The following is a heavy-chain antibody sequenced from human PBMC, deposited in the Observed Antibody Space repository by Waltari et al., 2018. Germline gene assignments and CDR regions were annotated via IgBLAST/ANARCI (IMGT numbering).Heavy chain of an antibody. J-gene: IGHJ4*02. CDR2: INPNNGVT. CDR3: ETRGTSSSF. V-gene: IGHV1-2*06. D-gene: IGHD2-2*01. Sequence: QVQLVQSGAEVKKPGASVKVSCKASGYTFTGHDLHWVRQTPGQGLEWMGRINPNNGVTNSAQKFQGRVTMTRDTSISTAYMELSGLRSDDTAVYYCETRGTSSSFWGQGTLVTVSS. CDR1: GYTFTGHD.